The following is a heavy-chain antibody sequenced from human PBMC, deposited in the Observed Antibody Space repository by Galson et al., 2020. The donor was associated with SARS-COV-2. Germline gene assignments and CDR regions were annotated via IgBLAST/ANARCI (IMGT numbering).Heavy chain of an antibody. CDR1: GYNFISIY. CDR2: INPSGDIT. CDR3: AREWGDINSSVFDY. D-gene: IGHD2-21*01. Sequence: VSVKVSCKASGYNFISIYIHWVRQAPGQGLEWMGVINPSGDITSYAQKLRGRVTVTRDMSTQTVYMELSSLTSEDTAVYYCAREWGDINSSVFDYWGQGSLVVVSS. V-gene: IGHV1-46*04. J-gene: IGHJ4*02.